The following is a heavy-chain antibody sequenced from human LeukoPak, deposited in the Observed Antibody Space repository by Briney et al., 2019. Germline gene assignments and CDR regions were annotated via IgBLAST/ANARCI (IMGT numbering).Heavy chain of an antibody. D-gene: IGHD3-3*01. CDR3: SKGFFN. V-gene: IGHV3-48*01. CDR1: GFTFSSYS. CDR2: ISSSSSTL. J-gene: IGHJ4*02. Sequence: GGSLRLSCAASGFTFSSYSMNWVRQAPGRGLEWVSYISSSSSTLYYADSVKGRFTISRDNFKNMVYLQMSSLSSDDTAVYYCSKGFFNWGQGTLVTVSA.